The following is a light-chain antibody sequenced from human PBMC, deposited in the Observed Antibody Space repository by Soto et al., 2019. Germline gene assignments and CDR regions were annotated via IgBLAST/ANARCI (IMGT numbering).Light chain of an antibody. V-gene: IGKV1-39*01. Sequence: DIQMTQSPSSLSASVGDRVTVTCRTSQNIYNYLNWYQQKPGKAPKLLIYAASSVQSGVPLRFNGSQSETDFELTISSLQPEDFATYYCQQTHSTPVTFGQGTRLEVK. J-gene: IGKJ5*01. CDR2: AAS. CDR1: QNIYNY. CDR3: QQTHSTPVT.